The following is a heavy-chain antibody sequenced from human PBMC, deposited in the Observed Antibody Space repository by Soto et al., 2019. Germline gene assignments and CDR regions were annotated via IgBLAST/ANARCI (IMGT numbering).Heavy chain of an antibody. V-gene: IGHV5-51*01. CDR1: GYSFTSYW. Sequence: GESLKISCKGSGYSFTSYWIGWVRQMPGKGLEWMGIIYPGDSDTRYSPSFQGQVTISADKSISTAYLQWSSLKASDAAMYYCARLNCSGGSCYYYYYGMDVWGQGTTVTVSS. CDR2: IYPGDSDT. D-gene: IGHD2-15*01. CDR3: ARLNCSGGSCYYYYYGMDV. J-gene: IGHJ6*02.